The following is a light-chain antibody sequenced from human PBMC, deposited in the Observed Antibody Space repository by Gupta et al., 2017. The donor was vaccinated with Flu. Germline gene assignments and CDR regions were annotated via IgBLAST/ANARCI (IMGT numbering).Light chain of an antibody. CDR2: GAS. Sequence: AIQLTQSPSSLFASAGDRVTITCRASQGISSALAWYQQKPGKAPKLLIYGASSVESGVPSRFSGSGSGTDFTLTISRLQPEDFATYYCQHGNNSPFTFGRGTKVDIK. J-gene: IGKJ4*01. V-gene: IGKV1D-13*01. CDR1: QGISSA. CDR3: QHGNNSPFT.